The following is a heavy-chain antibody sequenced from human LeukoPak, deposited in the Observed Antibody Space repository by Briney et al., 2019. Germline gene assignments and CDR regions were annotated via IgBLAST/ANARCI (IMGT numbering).Heavy chain of an antibody. CDR3: AREPYPPPWYYFDY. V-gene: IGHV1-2*02. J-gene: IGHJ4*02. CDR1: GYTFTGYY. CDR2: INPNSGGT. D-gene: IGHD2-8*02. Sequence: GASVKVSCKASGYTFTGYYMHWVRQAPGQGLEWMGWINPNSGGTNYAQKFQGRVTMTRDTSISTAYMELSRLRSDDTAFYYCAREPYPPPWYYFDYWGQGTLVTVSS.